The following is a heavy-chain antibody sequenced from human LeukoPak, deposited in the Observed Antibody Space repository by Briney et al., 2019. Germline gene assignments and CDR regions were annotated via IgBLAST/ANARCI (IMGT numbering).Heavy chain of an antibody. CDR3: ARQLERRLGYSDY. D-gene: IGHD1-1*01. CDR1: GGSISSYY. J-gene: IGHJ4*02. Sequence: SETLSLTCTVSGGSISSYYWSWIRQPPGKGLEWIGYVYYSGSTNYNPSLKSRVTISVDTSKNQFSLKLSSVTAADTAVYYCARQLERRLGYSDYWGQGTLVTVSS. CDR2: VYYSGST. V-gene: IGHV4-59*08.